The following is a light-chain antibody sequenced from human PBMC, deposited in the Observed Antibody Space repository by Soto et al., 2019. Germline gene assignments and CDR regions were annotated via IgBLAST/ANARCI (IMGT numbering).Light chain of an antibody. CDR1: SSDVGGYNY. CDR2: DVN. J-gene: IGLJ2*01. V-gene: IGLV2-14*03. Sequence: QSALTHPASVSGSPGQSITISCTGTSSDVGGYNYVSWYQQHPGNAPKLMIYDVNSRPSGVSNRFSGSKSGNTASLTISGLQAEDEADYYCSSYTSSSALILFGGGTKVTVL. CDR3: SSYTSSSALIL.